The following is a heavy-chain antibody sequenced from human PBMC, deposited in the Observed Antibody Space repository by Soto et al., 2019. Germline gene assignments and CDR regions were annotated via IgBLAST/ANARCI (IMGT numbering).Heavy chain of an antibody. Sequence: QVQLVQSGAEVKKPGSSMKVSCKASGGTFNSYDINCVRQAPGQGLEWMGGIIPIVETPKYAQKFQGRVTITAEESTNTVYMEFSSLRSEDTPMYYCSILSRPNYYDTSGFFKDNWFDPWGPGPLVNVSS. CDR2: IIPIVETP. D-gene: IGHD3-22*01. J-gene: IGHJ5*02. CDR1: GGTFNSYD. CDR3: SILSRPNYYDTSGFFKDNWFDP. V-gene: IGHV1-69*01.